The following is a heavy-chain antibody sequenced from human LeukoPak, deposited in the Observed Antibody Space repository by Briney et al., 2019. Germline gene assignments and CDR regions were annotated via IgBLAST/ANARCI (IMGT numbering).Heavy chain of an antibody. CDR2: FYSGGST. V-gene: IGHV3-53*01. Sequence: GGSLRLSCAASGFXVSSNYMTWVRQVPGKGLEWVSVFYSGGSTYYADSVKGRFTISRDKSKNTLYLQMNSLRAEDTAVYYCARYSGTYPYYLDYWGQGTLVTVSS. D-gene: IGHD1-26*01. J-gene: IGHJ4*02. CDR3: ARYSGTYPYYLDY. CDR1: GFXVSSNY.